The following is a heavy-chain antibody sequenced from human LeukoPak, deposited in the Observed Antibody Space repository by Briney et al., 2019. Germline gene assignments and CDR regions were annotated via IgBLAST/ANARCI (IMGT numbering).Heavy chain of an antibody. CDR1: GFTFSSYA. Sequence: GGSLRLSCAASGFTFSSYAMHWVRQAPGKGLEWVALISYDGGKKWYADFVKGRFSISRDNSKNTLSLQMNSLRAEDTAVYYCVRNPDDPSYFYYMDVWGNGTTVTVSS. J-gene: IGHJ6*03. CDR2: ISYDGGKK. V-gene: IGHV3-30*01. CDR3: VRNPDDPSYFYYMDV.